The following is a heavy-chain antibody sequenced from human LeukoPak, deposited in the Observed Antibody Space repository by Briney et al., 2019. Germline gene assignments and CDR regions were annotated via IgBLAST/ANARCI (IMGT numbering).Heavy chain of an antibody. CDR3: ARGRCSGGSCYSAYFQH. V-gene: IGHV1-3*01. J-gene: IGHJ1*01. CDR2: INAGNGNT. D-gene: IGHD2-15*01. Sequence: RASVKVSCKASGYTFTSYAMHWVRQAPGQRLEWMGWINAGNGNTKYSQKFQGRVTITRDTSASTAYMELSSLRSEDTAVYYCARGRCSGGSCYSAYFQHWGQGTLVTVSS. CDR1: GYTFTSYA.